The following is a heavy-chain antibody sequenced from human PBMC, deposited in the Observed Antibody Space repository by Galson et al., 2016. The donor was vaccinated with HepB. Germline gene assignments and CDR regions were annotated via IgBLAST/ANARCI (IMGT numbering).Heavy chain of an antibody. D-gene: IGHD5-18*01. J-gene: IGHJ4*02. CDR1: GFSLSTTKMG. CDR2: IYWNDEK. V-gene: IGHV2-5*01. Sequence: PALVKPTQTLTLTCTFSGFSLSTTKMGVGWIRQSPGKALEWLAVIYWNDEKHYSPSLKNRLTITKDTSKNQVVLTMTNMDPVDTATYYCAHRPQHLDQNDDNNYGFGSWGQGPLVTVSS. CDR3: AHRPQHLDQNDDNNYGFGS.